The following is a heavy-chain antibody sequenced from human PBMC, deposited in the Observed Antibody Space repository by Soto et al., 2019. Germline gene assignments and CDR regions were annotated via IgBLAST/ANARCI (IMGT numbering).Heavy chain of an antibody. V-gene: IGHV3-30*18. Sequence: GGALRLSCAASGFTFGTYGMHWVRQAPGKGLEWVAVISYDGSYKYYADSVKGRFTISRDNSKNTLYVQMNSLRAEDTAVYYCAKAPTRPPPSWWYFDLWGRGTLVTVSS. CDR3: AKAPTRPPPSWWYFDL. CDR2: ISYDGSYK. CDR1: GFTFGTYG. J-gene: IGHJ2*01.